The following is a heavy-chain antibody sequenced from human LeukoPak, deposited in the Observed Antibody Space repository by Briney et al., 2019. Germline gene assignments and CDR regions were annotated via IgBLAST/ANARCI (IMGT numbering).Heavy chain of an antibody. V-gene: IGHV3-23*01. CDR2: ISGSGGST. Sequence: GGSLRLSCAVSGFTVNTNYMSWVRQAPGKGLEWVSAISGSGGSTYYADSVKGRFTISRDNSKNTLYLQMNSLRAEDTAVYYCAKYPSPAAVAAFDIWGQGTMVTVSS. J-gene: IGHJ3*02. CDR3: AKYPSPAAVAAFDI. D-gene: IGHD6-13*01. CDR1: GFTVNTNY.